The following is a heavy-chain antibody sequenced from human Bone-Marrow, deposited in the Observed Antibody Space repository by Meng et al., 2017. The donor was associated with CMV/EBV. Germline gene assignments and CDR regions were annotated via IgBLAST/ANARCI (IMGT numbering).Heavy chain of an antibody. CDR1: GFTFSSFA. CDR2: ISYDGTNK. J-gene: IGHJ4*02. CDR3: ARSVSPSEGFDY. Sequence: GGSLRLSCAASGFTFSSFAMHWVRQAPGKGLKWVAVISYDGTNKYYADFVKGRFTISRDNSKNTLHLQMSSLRAGDTAIYYCARSVSPSEGFDYWGQGTPVTVSS. D-gene: IGHD3-16*01. V-gene: IGHV3-30*04.